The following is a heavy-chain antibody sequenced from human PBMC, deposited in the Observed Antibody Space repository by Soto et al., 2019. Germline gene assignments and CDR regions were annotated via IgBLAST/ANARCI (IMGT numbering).Heavy chain of an antibody. CDR3: ARFTVTTGDYGMDV. J-gene: IGHJ6*02. Sequence: LRLSCAASGFTFSSYAMHWVRQAPGKGLEWVAVISYDGSNKYNADSVKGRFTISRDNSKNTLYLQMNSLRAEDTAVYYCARFTVTTGDYGMDVWGQGTTVTVSS. D-gene: IGHD4-4*01. CDR1: GFTFSSYA. CDR2: ISYDGSNK. V-gene: IGHV3-30-3*01.